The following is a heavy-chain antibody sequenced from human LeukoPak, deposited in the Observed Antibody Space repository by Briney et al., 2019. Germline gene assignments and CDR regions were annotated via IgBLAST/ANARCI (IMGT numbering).Heavy chain of an antibody. V-gene: IGHV3-49*04. CDR2: IRSKAYGGTT. CDR3: TTEPPMDFFVVLPA. CDR1: GFTFGDYV. Sequence: GGSLRLSCTASGFTFGDYVMSWVRQAPGKGLEWVGFIRSKAYGGTTKNAASVKGRFTISRDDSRSIAYLQMNSLKTEDTAVYYCTTEPPMDFFVVLPAWGQGTLVTVSS. J-gene: IGHJ5*02. D-gene: IGHD2-2*01.